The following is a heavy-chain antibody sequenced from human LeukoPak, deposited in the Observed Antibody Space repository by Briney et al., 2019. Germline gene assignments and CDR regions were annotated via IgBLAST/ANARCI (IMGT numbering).Heavy chain of an antibody. V-gene: IGHV1-46*01. CDR1: GYTFTSYY. CDR2: INPSGGST. J-gene: IGHJ4*02. CDR3: ARAASSSGRRLDY. Sequence: GASVKVSCKASGYTFTSYYMHWVRQAPGQGLQWMGIINPSGGSTNYAQRFQGRVTMTRDTSTSTVYMELSSLRSEDTAVYYCARAASSSGRRLDYWGQGTLVTVSS. D-gene: IGHD3-10*01.